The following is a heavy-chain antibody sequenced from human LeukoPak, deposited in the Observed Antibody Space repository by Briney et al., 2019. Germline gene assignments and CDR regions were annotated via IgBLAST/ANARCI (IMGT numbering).Heavy chain of an antibody. D-gene: IGHD3-22*01. CDR3: AGYQTYYDSSGYHENWFGP. J-gene: IGHJ5*02. CDR2: ISSSSSYI. V-gene: IGHV3-21*01. CDR1: GFTFSSYW. Sequence: PGGSLRLSCAASGFTFSSYWMNWVRQAPGKGLEWVSSISSSSSYIYYADSVKGRFTISRDNAKNSLYLQMNSLRAEDTAVYYCAGYQTYYDSSGYHENWFGPWGQGTLVTVSS.